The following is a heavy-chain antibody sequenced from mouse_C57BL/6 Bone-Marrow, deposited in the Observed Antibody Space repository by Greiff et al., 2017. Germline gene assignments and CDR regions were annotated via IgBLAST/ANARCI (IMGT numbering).Heavy chain of an antibody. CDR3: ARDYYGSRGAMDY. Sequence: QVQLQQSGAELARPGASVKLSCKASGYTFTSYGISWVKQRTGQGLEWIGEIYPRSGNTYYNEKFKGKATLTADKSSSTAYMELRILTSEDSAVYFCARDYYGSRGAMDYWGQGTSVTVSS. V-gene: IGHV1-81*01. CDR2: IYPRSGNT. D-gene: IGHD1-1*01. J-gene: IGHJ4*01. CDR1: GYTFTSYG.